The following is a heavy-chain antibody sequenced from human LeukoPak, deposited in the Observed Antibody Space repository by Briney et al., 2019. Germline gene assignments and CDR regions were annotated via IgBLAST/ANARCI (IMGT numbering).Heavy chain of an antibody. D-gene: IGHD3-3*01. V-gene: IGHV3-30-3*01. CDR1: GFTFSSYA. Sequence: GGSLRLSCAASGFTFSSYAMHWVRQAPGKGLEWVAVISYDGSNKYYADSVKGRLTISRDNSKNTLYLQMNTLRAEDTAVYYCAKGSTIFGVVHFDYWGQGALVTVSS. CDR2: ISYDGSNK. J-gene: IGHJ4*02. CDR3: AKGSTIFGVVHFDY.